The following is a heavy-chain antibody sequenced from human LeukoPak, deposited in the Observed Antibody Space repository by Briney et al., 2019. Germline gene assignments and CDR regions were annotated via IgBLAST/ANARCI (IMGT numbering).Heavy chain of an antibody. V-gene: IGHV1-24*01. D-gene: IGHD5-18*01. CDR1: GYTLTELS. J-gene: IGHJ3*02. CDR3: ATGIVDTARADAFDI. Sequence: ASVRVSCKVSGYTLTELSMHWVRQAPGKGLEWMGGFDPEDGETIYAQKFQGRVTMTEDTSTDTAYMELSSLRSEDAAVYYCATGIVDTARADAFDIWGQGTMVTVSS. CDR2: FDPEDGET.